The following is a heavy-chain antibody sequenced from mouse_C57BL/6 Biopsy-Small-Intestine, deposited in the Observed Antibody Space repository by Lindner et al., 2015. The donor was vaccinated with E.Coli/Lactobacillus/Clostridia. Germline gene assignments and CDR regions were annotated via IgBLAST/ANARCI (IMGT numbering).Heavy chain of an antibody. Sequence: VQLQESGAELVRPGSSVKMSCKISGYSFTSYGINWVKQRPGQGLEWIGYIYIGNGHAEYNEKFKGKATLTSDASSSIAYMQVSSLTSEDSAIYFCARKGGSDYLYYSMDYWGQGTSVTVSS. J-gene: IGHJ4*01. CDR3: ARKGGSDYLYYSMDY. CDR2: IYIGNGHA. D-gene: IGHD2-13*01. V-gene: IGHV1-58*01. CDR1: GYSFTSYG.